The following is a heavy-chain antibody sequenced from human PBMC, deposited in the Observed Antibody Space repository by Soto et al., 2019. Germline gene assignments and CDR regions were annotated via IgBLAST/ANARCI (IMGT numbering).Heavy chain of an antibody. Sequence: GGSLRLSCAVSGFTFSNYDMSWVRLTPGKGLEWVTSISGSGARTYYADSVKGRITTSRDNSKNTLFLQVTSLRDEDTAVYYCARGDSYYDFGIECWGQGTVVTVSS. J-gene: IGHJ4*02. CDR1: GFTFSNYD. D-gene: IGHD3-3*01. CDR2: ISGSGART. CDR3: ARGDSYYDFGIEC. V-gene: IGHV3-23*01.